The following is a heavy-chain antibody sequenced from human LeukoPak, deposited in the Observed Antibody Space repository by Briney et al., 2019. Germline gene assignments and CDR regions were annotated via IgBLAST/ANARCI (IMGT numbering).Heavy chain of an antibody. V-gene: IGHV1-2*02. CDR2: INPNSGGT. CDR3: ARAPRDYGEYYYYYYMDV. J-gene: IGHJ6*03. CDR1: GYTFTGYY. Sequence: ASVKVSCKASGYTFTGYYMHWVRQAPGQGLEWMGWINPNSGGTNYAQKFQGRVTMTRDTSISTAYMELSRLRSEDTAVYYCARAPRDYGEYYYYYYMDVWGKGTTVTVSS. D-gene: IGHD4-17*01.